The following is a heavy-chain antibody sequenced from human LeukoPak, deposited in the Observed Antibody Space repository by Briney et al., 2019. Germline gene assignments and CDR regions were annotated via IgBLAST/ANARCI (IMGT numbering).Heavy chain of an antibody. CDR3: TRDAPRSGGYPDN. D-gene: IGHD2-15*01. V-gene: IGHV4-31*03. J-gene: IGHJ4*02. CDR1: GGSIGSGDHF. CDR2: IYYSGST. Sequence: PSETLSLTCTVSGGSIGSGDHFWSWIRQHPGKGLEWIGYIYYSGSTYYDPSLKSRVTISVDTSKNQFSLKLSSVTAADTAVYYCTRDAPRSGGYPDNWGQGTLVTVSS.